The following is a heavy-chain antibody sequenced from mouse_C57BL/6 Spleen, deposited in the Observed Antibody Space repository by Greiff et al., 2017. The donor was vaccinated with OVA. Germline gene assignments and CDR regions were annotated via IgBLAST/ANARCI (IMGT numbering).Heavy chain of an antibody. CDR2: ISDGGSYT. J-gene: IGHJ2*01. CDR3: ARGDGYYDYFDY. Sequence: EVQVVESGGGLVKPGGSLKLSCAASGFTFSSYAMSWVRQTPEKRLEWVATISDGGSYTYYPDNVKGRFTISRDNAKNNLYLQMSHLKSEDTAMYYCARGDGYYDYFDYWGQGTTLTVSS. V-gene: IGHV5-4*01. CDR1: GFTFSSYA. D-gene: IGHD2-3*01.